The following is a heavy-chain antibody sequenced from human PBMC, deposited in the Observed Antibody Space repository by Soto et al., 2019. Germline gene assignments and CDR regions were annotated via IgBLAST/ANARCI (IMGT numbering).Heavy chain of an antibody. D-gene: IGHD2-15*01. Sequence: QVQLVESGGGVVQPGRSLRLSCAASGFTFSSYAMHWVRQAPGKGLEWVAVMSYDGSNKYYADSVKGRFTISRDNSKNTLYLQMTSLRAEDTAVYYWARFKGCSGGSCYPYFDYWGQGTLVTVSS. CDR2: MSYDGSNK. V-gene: IGHV3-30-3*01. J-gene: IGHJ4*02. CDR1: GFTFSSYA. CDR3: ARFKGCSGGSCYPYFDY.